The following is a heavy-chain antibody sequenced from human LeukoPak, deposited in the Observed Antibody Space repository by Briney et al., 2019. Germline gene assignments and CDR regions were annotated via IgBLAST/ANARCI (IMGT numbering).Heavy chain of an antibody. CDR2: IYNSGST. Sequence: PSETLSLTCTVSGGSISSYYWSWIRQPAGKGLEWMGRIYNSGSTNYNPSLKSRVTMSVDTSKNQFSLKLSSVTAADTAVYYCARDGSGSYYPYYYMNVWGKGTTVTISS. D-gene: IGHD3-10*01. CDR3: ARDGSGSYYPYYYMNV. CDR1: GGSISSYY. J-gene: IGHJ6*03. V-gene: IGHV4-4*07.